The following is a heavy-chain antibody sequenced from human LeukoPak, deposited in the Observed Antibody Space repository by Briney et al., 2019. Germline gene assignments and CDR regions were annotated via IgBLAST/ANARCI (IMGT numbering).Heavy chain of an antibody. D-gene: IGHD3-16*01. J-gene: IGHJ4*02. V-gene: IGHV4-4*02. CDR1: GGSFSNSKW. CDR2: IYHSGST. Sequence: SETLSLTCAVPGGSFSNSKWWNWVRQPPGKGLEWIGEIYHSGSTNYNPSLKSRVTISLDKSKNQFSLKLSSVTAADTAVYYCASGGDLTPFDYWGQGTLVTVSS. CDR3: ASGGDLTPFDY.